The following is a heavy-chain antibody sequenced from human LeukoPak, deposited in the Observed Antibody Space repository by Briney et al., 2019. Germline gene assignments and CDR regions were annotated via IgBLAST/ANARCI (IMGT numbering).Heavy chain of an antibody. J-gene: IGHJ4*02. D-gene: IGHD1-26*01. CDR2: IQQDGSEK. CDR1: GFTFSSYW. V-gene: IGHV3-7*05. Sequence: GGSLRLSCAASGFTFSSYWMIWVRQAPGKGLEWVAKIQQDGSEKYYVDSVKGRFTISRDSAKNSLYLQMNSLRAEDTAVYYCARNPPRYFNWGQGTLVTVSS. CDR3: ARNPPRYFN.